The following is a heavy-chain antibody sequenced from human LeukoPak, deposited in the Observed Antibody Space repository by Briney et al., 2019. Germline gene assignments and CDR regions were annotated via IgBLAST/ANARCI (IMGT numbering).Heavy chain of an antibody. J-gene: IGHJ4*02. V-gene: IGHV3-48*02. Sequence: GGSLRLSCAASGFTFSSYSMNWVRQAPGKGLEWVSYISSSSTTYYADSVKGRFTISRDNAKNSLYLQMNSLRDEDTAVYYCASLLVAGVASVDYWGQGTLVTVSS. D-gene: IGHD6-19*01. CDR3: ASLLVAGVASVDY. CDR1: GFTFSSYS. CDR2: ISSSSTT.